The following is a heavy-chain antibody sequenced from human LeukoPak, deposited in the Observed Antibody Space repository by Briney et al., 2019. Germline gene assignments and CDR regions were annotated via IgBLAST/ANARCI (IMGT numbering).Heavy chain of an antibody. J-gene: IGHJ3*02. CDR2: IWYDGTNK. V-gene: IGHV3-33*01. CDR1: GFTFNNYG. Sequence: TGGSLRLSCAASGFTFNNYGMHWVRQAPGKGLEWVALIWYDGTNKYYGDSVKGQFTISRDNSKNTLYLQMNSLRAEDTAVYYCARGRFGELSVATFDIWGQGTMVTVSS. D-gene: IGHD3-10*01. CDR3: ARGRFGELSVATFDI.